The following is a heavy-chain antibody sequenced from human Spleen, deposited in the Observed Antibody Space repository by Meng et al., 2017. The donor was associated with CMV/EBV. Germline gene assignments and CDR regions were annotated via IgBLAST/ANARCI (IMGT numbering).Heavy chain of an antibody. CDR3: AKDRRYRSGWTVDY. CDR2: ISGSGAGT. D-gene: IGHD6-19*01. CDR1: GFTFSSYA. J-gene: IGHJ4*02. V-gene: IGHV3-23*01. Sequence: GESLRLSCEASGFTFSSYAMSWVRQAPGKGLEWVSVISGSGAGTYYADSVKGRFTISRDNSKNTLFLQLNSLRGEDTAVYYCAKDRRYRSGWTVDYWGQGAQVTVSS.